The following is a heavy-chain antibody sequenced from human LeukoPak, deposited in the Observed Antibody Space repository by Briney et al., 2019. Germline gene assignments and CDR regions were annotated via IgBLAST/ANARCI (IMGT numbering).Heavy chain of an antibody. J-gene: IGHJ6*03. D-gene: IGHD4-23*01. Sequence: ASVKVSCKASGGTFSSYAISWVRQAPGQGLEWMGGIIPIFGTANYAQKFQGRVTITADESTSTAYMELSSLRSEDTAVYYCAGGDDYGGDYYYYYYMDVWGKGTTVTVSS. CDR1: GGTFSSYA. V-gene: IGHV1-69*01. CDR2: IIPIFGTA. CDR3: AGGDDYGGDYYYYYYMDV.